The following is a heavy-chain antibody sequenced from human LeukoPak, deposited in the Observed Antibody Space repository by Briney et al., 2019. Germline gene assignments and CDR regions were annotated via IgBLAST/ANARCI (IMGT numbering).Heavy chain of an antibody. V-gene: IGHV4-39*01. CDR2: IYYSGST. Sequence: SDALSLTCTVSGGPISSSSYYWGWIRQPPGKGLEWIGSIYYSGSTYYHPSLKSRHTISVDTSKNQFALKLSSVTAADTAVYYCARREQPRPFDYWGQGTLVTVSS. D-gene: IGHD6-13*01. J-gene: IGHJ4*02. CDR1: GGPISSSSYY. CDR3: ARREQPRPFDY.